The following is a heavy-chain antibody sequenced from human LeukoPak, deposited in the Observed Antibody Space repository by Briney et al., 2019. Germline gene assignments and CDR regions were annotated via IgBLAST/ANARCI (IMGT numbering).Heavy chain of an antibody. D-gene: IGHD3-3*01. V-gene: IGHV4-59*08. CDR2: IYYSGST. CDR1: GGSISSYY. Sequence: SETLSLTYTVSGGSISSYYWSWIRQPPGKGLEWIGYIYYSGSTYYNPSLKSRVTISVDTSKNQFSLKLSSVTAADTAMYYCVRSWSGYYGLGYWGQGTLVTVSS. J-gene: IGHJ4*02. CDR3: VRSWSGYYGLGY.